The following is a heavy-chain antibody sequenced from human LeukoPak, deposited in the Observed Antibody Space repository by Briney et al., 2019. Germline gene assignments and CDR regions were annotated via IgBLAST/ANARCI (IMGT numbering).Heavy chain of an antibody. CDR1: GFTFSDYY. V-gene: IGHV3-53*01. Sequence: GGSLRLSCAASGFTFSDYYMTWVRQAPGKGLEWVSVIHKSATTYYADTVKGRFTISRDNSKNMLYLQMNSLRAEDTAVYYCARSLRVRGVPDYMDVWGKGTTVTISS. CDR3: ARSLRVRGVPDYMDV. CDR2: IHKSATT. J-gene: IGHJ6*03. D-gene: IGHD3-10*01.